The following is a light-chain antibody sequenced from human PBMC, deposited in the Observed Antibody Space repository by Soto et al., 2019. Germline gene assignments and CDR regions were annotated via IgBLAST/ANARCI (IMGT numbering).Light chain of an antibody. Sequence: QSVLTQPPSVSGAPGQRVTITCTGTSSNIGAGYDVHWYQQLPGRAPKLLIYDTVNRPSGVPGRFSGSKSGTSASLAITGLQAEDEADYYCAAWDDSLNGRVFGTGTKLTVL. CDR3: AAWDDSLNGRV. CDR2: DTV. J-gene: IGLJ1*01. V-gene: IGLV1-40*01. CDR1: SSNIGAGYD.